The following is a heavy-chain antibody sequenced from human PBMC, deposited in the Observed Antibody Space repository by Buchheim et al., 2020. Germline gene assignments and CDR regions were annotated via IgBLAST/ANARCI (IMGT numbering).Heavy chain of an antibody. CDR2: IRSKTNNYAT. Sequence: EVQLVESGGGLVQPGGSLKLSCAASGLTFSGSAIHWVRQASGKGLEWVGRIRSKTNNYATAYAASVKGSFTISRDDSKNTAYLQMNSLKTEDTAVYYCTRTSSGAANMGIDVWGRGTT. V-gene: IGHV3-73*02. D-gene: IGHD6-13*01. CDR3: TRTSSGAANMGIDV. CDR1: GLTFSGSA. J-gene: IGHJ6*03.